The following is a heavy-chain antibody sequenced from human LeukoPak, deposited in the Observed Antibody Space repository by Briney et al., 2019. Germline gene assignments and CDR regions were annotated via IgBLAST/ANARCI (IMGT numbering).Heavy chain of an antibody. D-gene: IGHD6-13*01. CDR3: ARAPTAAGNYYYGMDV. J-gene: IGHJ6*04. Sequence: SETLSLTCAVYGGSFSGYYWSWIRQPPGKGLEWIGEINHSGSTNYNPSLKSRVTISVDTSKYQFSLKLSSVTAADTAVYYCARAPTAAGNYYYGMDVWGKGTTVTVSS. CDR2: INHSGST. CDR1: GGSFSGYY. V-gene: IGHV4-34*01.